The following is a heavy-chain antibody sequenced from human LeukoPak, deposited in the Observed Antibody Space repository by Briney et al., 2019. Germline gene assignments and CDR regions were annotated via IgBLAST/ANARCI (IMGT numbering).Heavy chain of an antibody. J-gene: IGHJ4*02. CDR3: ARDRAGLYDY. CDR1: GFTFSSYA. Sequence: GGSLRLFCAASGFTFSSYAMHWVRQAPGKGLEWVAVISYDGSNKYYADSVKGRFTISRDNSKNTLYLQMNSLRAEDTAVYYCARDRAGLYDYWGQGTLVTVSS. D-gene: IGHD6-19*01. CDR2: ISYDGSNK. V-gene: IGHV3-30-3*01.